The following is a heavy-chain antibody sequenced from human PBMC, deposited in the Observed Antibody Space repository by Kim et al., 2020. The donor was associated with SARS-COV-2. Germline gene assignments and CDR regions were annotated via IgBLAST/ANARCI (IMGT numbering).Heavy chain of an antibody. D-gene: IGHD3-22*01. V-gene: IGHV3-23*01. Sequence: GGSLRLSCAASGFTFSSYAMSWVRQAPGKGLEWVSAISGSGGSTYYADSVKGRFTISRDNSKNTLYLQMNSLRAEDTAVYYCAKDDLEGYYDSSGMLDYWGQGTLVTVSS. CDR2: ISGSGGST. CDR3: AKDDLEGYYDSSGMLDY. J-gene: IGHJ4*02. CDR1: GFTFSSYA.